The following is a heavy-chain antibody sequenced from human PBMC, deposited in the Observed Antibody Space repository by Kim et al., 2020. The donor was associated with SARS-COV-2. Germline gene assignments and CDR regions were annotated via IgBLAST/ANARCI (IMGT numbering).Heavy chain of an antibody. CDR3: ARVISAAGYYYYYYMDV. J-gene: IGHJ6*03. V-gene: IGHV3-11*01. Sequence: VKGLFTISRDNAKNSLYRQMNSLRAEDTAVYYCARVISAAGYYYYYYMDVWGKGTTVTVSS. D-gene: IGHD6-13*01.